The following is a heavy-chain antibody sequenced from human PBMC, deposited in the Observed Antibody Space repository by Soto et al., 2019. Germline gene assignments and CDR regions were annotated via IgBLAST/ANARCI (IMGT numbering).Heavy chain of an antibody. V-gene: IGHV4-39*01. J-gene: IGHJ4*02. CDR1: GGSISSSTSY. D-gene: IGHD1-26*01. Sequence: QLQLQESGPGLVKPSETLSLTCTVSGGSISSSTSYWGWVRQPPGKGLEWIASIYDGGNSQYHPSLWSRANISPDTSNTHLSLKLSSVTAADTAVYYCARHSSGSRHPGFAYWGQGTLVTVSS. CDR3: ARHSSGSRHPGFAY. CDR2: IYDGGNS.